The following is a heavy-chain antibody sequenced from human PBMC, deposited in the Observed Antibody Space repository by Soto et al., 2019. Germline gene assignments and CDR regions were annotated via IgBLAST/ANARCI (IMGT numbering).Heavy chain of an antibody. D-gene: IGHD2-21*02. CDR3: AGGPVVTPFVDY. CDR1: GGSVTSGNYY. J-gene: IGHJ4*02. V-gene: IGHV4-61*01. CDR2: VYYSGST. Sequence: PSETLSLTCTVSGGSVTSGNYYWSWIRQPPGKGLEWIGHVYYSGSTNYNPSLKSRVTISVDASKNQFSLKLSSVTAADTAIYYCAGGPVVTPFVDYWGQGTLVTVS.